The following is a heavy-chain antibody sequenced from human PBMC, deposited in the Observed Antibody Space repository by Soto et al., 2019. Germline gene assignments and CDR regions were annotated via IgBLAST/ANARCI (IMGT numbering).Heavy chain of an antibody. CDR1: VYPLIDHG. V-gene: IGHV1-18*04. Sequence: SVKVSCKSPVYPLIDHGISLVRQAPGQGLEWMGWVSGSNGKTKYAQKFQGRVTMTRETSTSTAHMEIRNLTSDDTAVYFCARDFYPLAYYFDPWGQGTLVTVSS. J-gene: IGHJ4*02. CDR2: VSGSNGKT. CDR3: ARDFYPLAYYFDP.